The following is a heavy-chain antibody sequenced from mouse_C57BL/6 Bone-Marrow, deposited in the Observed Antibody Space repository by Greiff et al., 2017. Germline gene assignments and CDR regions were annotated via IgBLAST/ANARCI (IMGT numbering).Heavy chain of an antibody. CDR1: GYTFTSYW. V-gene: IGHV1-7*01. CDR2: INPSSGYT. CDR3: VPDGDYGYFDV. J-gene: IGHJ1*03. Sequence: VKLMESGAELAKPGASVKLSCKASGYTFTSYWMHWVKQRPGQGLEWIGYINPSSGYTKYNQKFKDKATLTADKSSSTAYMQLSSRTYEDAAVYYCVPDGDYGYFDVWGTGTTVTVSS. D-gene: IGHD2-13*01.